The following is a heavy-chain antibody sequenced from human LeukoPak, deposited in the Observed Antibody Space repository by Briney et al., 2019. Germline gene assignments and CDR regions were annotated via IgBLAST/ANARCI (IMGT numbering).Heavy chain of an antibody. Sequence: SETLSLTCTVSGGSISSSSYYWGWIRQPPGKGLEWIGSIYYSGSTYYNPSLRSRVTISVDTSKNQFSLKLGSVTAAATAVYYCASSYDYVWGTSDYWGQGTLVTVSS. V-gene: IGHV4-39*01. CDR2: IYYSGST. D-gene: IGHD3-16*01. J-gene: IGHJ4*02. CDR1: GGSISSSSYY. CDR3: ASSYDYVWGTSDY.